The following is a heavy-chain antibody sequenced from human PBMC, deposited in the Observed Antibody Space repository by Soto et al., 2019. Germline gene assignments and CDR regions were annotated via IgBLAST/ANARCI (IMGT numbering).Heavy chain of an antibody. D-gene: IGHD3-16*01. CDR2: IYRSGST. CDR1: GGSISSSNW. J-gene: IGHJ2*01. V-gene: IGHV4-4*02. Sequence: QVQLQESGPGLVKPSGTLSLTCAVSGGSISSSNWWSWVRQPPGKGLEWIGEIYRSGSTNYNPSLKSRXXIXVXXSKTQFSLKLSSVTAADTAVYYCARRIYGDWYFDLWGRGTLVTVSS. CDR3: ARRIYGDWYFDL.